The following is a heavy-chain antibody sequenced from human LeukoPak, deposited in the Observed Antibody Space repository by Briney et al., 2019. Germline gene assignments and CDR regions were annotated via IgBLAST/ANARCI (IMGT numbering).Heavy chain of an antibody. J-gene: IGHJ4*02. Sequence: GGSLRLSCAASGLTVSSKYMSWVRQAPGKGLEWVSFISSSSTIYYADSVKGRFTISRDNAKNSLYLQMNNLRDEDTAVYYCARPLELGGQGTLVTVSS. V-gene: IGHV3-69-1*02. CDR2: ISSSSTI. CDR3: ARPLEL. CDR1: GLTVSSKY.